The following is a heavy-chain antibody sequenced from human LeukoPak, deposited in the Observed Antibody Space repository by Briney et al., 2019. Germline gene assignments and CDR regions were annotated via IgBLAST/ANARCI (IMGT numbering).Heavy chain of an antibody. D-gene: IGHD1-26*01. CDR2: FNPEDGET. J-gene: IGHJ6*02. V-gene: IGHV1-24*01. Sequence: GASVKVSCKVSGYTLTELSMHWVRQAPGIELEWMGGFNPEDGETIYAQKFQGRVTMTEDTSTDTAYMELSSLKSEDTAVYYCATSGSTAGRYFYAMDVWGQGTTVTVSS. CDR3: ATSGSTAGRYFYAMDV. CDR1: GYTLTELS.